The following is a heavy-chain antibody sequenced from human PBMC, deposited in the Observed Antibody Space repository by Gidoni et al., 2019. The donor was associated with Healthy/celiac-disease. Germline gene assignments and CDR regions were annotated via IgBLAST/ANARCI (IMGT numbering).Heavy chain of an antibody. J-gene: IGHJ4*02. D-gene: IGHD6-19*01. CDR1: GFPFRSYA. CDR3: AKAGGGSGWYGV. Sequence: EVQLLETGGGLVQPGGSMRLSCPASGFPFRSYAMRWVRQAPGKGLEWVSASSGSGGSTYYADSVKGRFTISRDKSKNTLYLQMNSLRAEDTAVDYCAKAGGGSGWYGVWGQGTLVTVSS. CDR2: SSGSGGST. V-gene: IGHV3-23*01.